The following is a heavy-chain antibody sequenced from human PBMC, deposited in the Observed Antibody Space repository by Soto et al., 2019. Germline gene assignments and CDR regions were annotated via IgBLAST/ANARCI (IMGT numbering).Heavy chain of an antibody. CDR3: ARGEWYSFDS. J-gene: IGHJ4*02. CDR2: IYYSGST. D-gene: IGHD3-3*01. CDR1: GGSITSGGYS. V-gene: IGHV4-31*03. Sequence: QVQLQESGPGLVKPSQTLSLTCTVSGGSITSGGYSWSWTRQHPGKGLEWIGYIYYSGSTYYEPSLKSRVTISIDTSNSQLSLTLPSVTAADTAIYYCARGEWYSFDSWGQGTLVTVSS.